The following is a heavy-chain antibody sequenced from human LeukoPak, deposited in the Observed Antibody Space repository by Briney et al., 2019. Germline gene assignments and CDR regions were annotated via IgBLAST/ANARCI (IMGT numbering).Heavy chain of an antibody. CDR2: IYYSGST. Sequence: SETLSLTCTVSGGSISSSSYYWGWIRQPPGKGLEWIGSIYYSGSTYYNPSLKSRVTISVDTSKNQFPLKLSSVTAADTAVYYCARFPYYYDSSGYSDYWGQGTLVTVSS. D-gene: IGHD3-22*01. CDR1: GGSISSSSYY. V-gene: IGHV4-39*06. J-gene: IGHJ4*02. CDR3: ARFPYYYDSSGYSDY.